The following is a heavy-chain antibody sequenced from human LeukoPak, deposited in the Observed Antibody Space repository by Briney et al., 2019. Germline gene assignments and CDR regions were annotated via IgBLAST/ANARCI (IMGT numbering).Heavy chain of an antibody. V-gene: IGHV4-34*01. D-gene: IGHD6-19*01. CDR3: ARGDDSSGWYEAWFDP. J-gene: IGHJ5*02. Sequence: PSETLSLTCAVYGGSFSGYYWSWIRQPPGKGLEWIGSIYHSGSTYYNPSLKSRVTISVDTSKNQFSLKLSSVTAADTAVYYCARGDDSSGWYEAWFDPWGQGTLVTVSS. CDR1: GGSFSGYY. CDR2: IYHSGST.